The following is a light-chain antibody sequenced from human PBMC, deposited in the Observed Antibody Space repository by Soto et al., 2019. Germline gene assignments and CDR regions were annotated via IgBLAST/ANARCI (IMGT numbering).Light chain of an antibody. J-gene: IGLJ1*01. Sequence: QSALTQPASVSGSLGQSITISCTGTTSDVGGYNFVSWYQHHPGKAPKIIIFEGSDRPSGVSNRFSGSKSGSTASLTISGLQSEDEADYYCSSYTSMTTLVFGTGTKLTVL. CDR2: EGS. CDR1: TSDVGGYNF. CDR3: SSYTSMTTLV. V-gene: IGLV2-14*01.